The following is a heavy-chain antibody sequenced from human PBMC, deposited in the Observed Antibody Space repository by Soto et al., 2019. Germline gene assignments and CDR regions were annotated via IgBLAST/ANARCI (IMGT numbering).Heavy chain of an antibody. CDR3: ARGQGYDLLSAFDI. Sequence: GGSLRLSCAASGFTFSSYDMHWVRQATGKGLEWVSAIGTAGDTYYPGSVKGRFTISRENAKNSLYLQMNSLRAGDTAVYYCARGQGYDLLSAFDIWGQGTMVTVSS. D-gene: IGHD6-13*01. V-gene: IGHV3-13*01. CDR1: GFTFSSYD. CDR2: IGTAGDT. J-gene: IGHJ3*02.